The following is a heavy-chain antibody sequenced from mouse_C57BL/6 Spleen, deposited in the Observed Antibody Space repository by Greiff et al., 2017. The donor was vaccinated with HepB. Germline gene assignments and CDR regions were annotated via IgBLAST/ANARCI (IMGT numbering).Heavy chain of an antibody. CDR2: IDPSDSYT. J-gene: IGHJ2*01. CDR1: GYTFTSYW. D-gene: IGHD3-2*02. CDR3: ASGTAQATSFDY. V-gene: IGHV1-69*01. Sequence: VQLQQSGAELVMPGASVKLSCKASGYTFTSYWMHWVKQRPGQGLEWIGEIDPSDSYTNYNQKFKGKSTLTVDKSSSTAYMQLSSLTSEDSAVYYCASGTAQATSFDYWGQGTTLTVSS.